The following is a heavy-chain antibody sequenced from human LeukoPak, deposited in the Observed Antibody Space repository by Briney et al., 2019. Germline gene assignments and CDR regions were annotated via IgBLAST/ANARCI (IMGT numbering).Heavy chain of an antibody. J-gene: IGHJ4*02. D-gene: IGHD3-10*01. V-gene: IGHV4-39*01. CDR2: INYSGST. CDR1: GGSVSSTNF. Sequence: SETLSLTCTVSGGSVSSTNFWSWIRQPPGKGLGWIASINYSGSTYYNPSLKSRVTISVDTSENQFSLKLSSVTAADTAVYYCARYVVYGSGKYYFDYWGQGTLVTVSS. CDR3: ARYVVYGSGKYYFDY.